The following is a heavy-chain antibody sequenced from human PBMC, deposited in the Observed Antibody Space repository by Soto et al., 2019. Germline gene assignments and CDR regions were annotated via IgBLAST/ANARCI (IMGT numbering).Heavy chain of an antibody. V-gene: IGHV1-2*02. D-gene: IGHD3-22*01. CDR3: ARRKGDYYDSSGYHYYFDY. CDR2: INPNSGGT. CDR1: GYTFTDYY. Sequence: QVQLVQSGAAVKKPGASVKVSCNASGYTFTDYYVHWVRQAPGQGLEWMGWINPNSGGTKSAQKCQGRVTMTRDTIISTAYMELSRLRSDDTAVYYCARRKGDYYDSSGYHYYFDYWGQGTLVTVSS. J-gene: IGHJ4*02.